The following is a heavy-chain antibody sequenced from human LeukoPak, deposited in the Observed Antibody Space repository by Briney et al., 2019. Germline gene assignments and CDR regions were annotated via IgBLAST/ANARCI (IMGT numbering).Heavy chain of an antibody. CDR3: AKGYGGGSGRYSTDYYYMDV. CDR2: ISGSGDST. CDR1: GFTFSSYD. D-gene: IGHD3-10*01. Sequence: HPGGSLRLSCAASGFTFSSYDMSWVRQAPGKGLEWVSAISGSGDSTYYADSVKGRFTISRDNSKNTLFLQMNSLRAEDTAVYFCAKGYGGGSGRYSTDYYYMDVWGKGTTVTISS. J-gene: IGHJ6*03. V-gene: IGHV3-23*01.